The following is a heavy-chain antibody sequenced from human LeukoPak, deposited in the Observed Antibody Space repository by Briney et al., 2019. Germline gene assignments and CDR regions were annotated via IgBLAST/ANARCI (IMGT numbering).Heavy chain of an antibody. J-gene: IGHJ4*02. CDR2: INQDGSEK. D-gene: IGHD3-3*01. Sequence: GGSLRLSCAASGFTFSSYWMSWVRQAPGKGLEWVANINQDGSEKYYVDSVKGRFTISRDNAKNSLYLQMNSLRAEDTAVYYCARRNDFWSGYPFDCWGQGTLVTVSS. CDR3: ARRNDFWSGYPFDC. CDR1: GFTFSSYW. V-gene: IGHV3-7*01.